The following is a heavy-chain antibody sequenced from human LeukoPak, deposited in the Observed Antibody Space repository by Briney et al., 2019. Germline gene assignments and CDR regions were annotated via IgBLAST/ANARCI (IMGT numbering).Heavy chain of an antibody. Sequence: TSSETLSLTCTVPGYSISSGYYWGWIRQPPGKGLEWIGSIYHSGSTNYNPSLKSRVTISVDTSKNQFSLKLSSVTAADTAVYYCARAKEELYDPWGQGTLVTVSS. CDR1: GYSISSGYY. CDR3: ARAKEELYDP. J-gene: IGHJ5*02. V-gene: IGHV4-38-2*02. CDR2: IYHSGST. D-gene: IGHD1-7*01.